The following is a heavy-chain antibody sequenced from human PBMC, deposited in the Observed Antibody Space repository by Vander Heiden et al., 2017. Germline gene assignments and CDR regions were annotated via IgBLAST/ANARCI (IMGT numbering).Heavy chain of an antibody. CDR2: ISSSGSTI. Sequence: VQLVASGVGLVKPGVSLRLSCAASGFTVRDYYMSWIRQAPGKGLEWVSYISSSGSTIYYADSVKGRFTISRDNAKNSLYLQMNSLRAEDTAVYYCARVRTLLWDAFDIWGQGTMVTVSS. CDR3: ARVRTLLWDAFDI. V-gene: IGHV3-11*01. CDR1: GFTVRDYY. D-gene: IGHD3-10*01. J-gene: IGHJ3*02.